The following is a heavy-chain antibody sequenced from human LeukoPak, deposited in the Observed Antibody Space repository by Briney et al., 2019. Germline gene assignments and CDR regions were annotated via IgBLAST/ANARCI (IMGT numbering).Heavy chain of an antibody. Sequence: SQTLSLTCTVSGGSISSGGYYWSWIRQPPGKGLEWMGYIYYSGSTYYNPSLKSRVTLSVDTSKNQFSLKLSSVTAADTAVYYCAREEWFDPWGQETLVTVSS. CDR1: GGSISSGGYY. J-gene: IGHJ5*02. CDR3: AREEWFDP. CDR2: IYYSGST. V-gene: IGHV4-30-4*01.